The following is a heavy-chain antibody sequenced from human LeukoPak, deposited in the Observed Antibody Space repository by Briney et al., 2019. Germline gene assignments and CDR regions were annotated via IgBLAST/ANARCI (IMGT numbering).Heavy chain of an antibody. V-gene: IGHV3-21*01. CDR3: ARVMWLRKNFDY. J-gene: IGHJ4*02. CDR2: ISSSSSYI. CDR1: GFTFSSYS. D-gene: IGHD5-12*01. Sequence: GGSLRLSCAASGFTFSSYSMNWVRQAPGKGLEWVSSISSSSSYIYYADSVKGRFTISRDNAKNSLYLQMNSLRAEDTAVYYCARVMWLRKNFDYWGQGTLVTVSS.